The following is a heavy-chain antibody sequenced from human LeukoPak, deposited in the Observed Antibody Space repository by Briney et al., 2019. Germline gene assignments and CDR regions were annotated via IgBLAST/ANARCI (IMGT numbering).Heavy chain of an antibody. Sequence: PSETLSLTCTVSGGSISSGGYYWSWIRQPPGKGLEWIGYIYHSGSTYYNPSLKSRVTISVDRSKNQFSLKLSSVTAADTAVYYCARVPTLATDIWFDSWGQGTLVTVSS. V-gene: IGHV4-30-2*01. D-gene: IGHD2-15*01. CDR2: IYHSGST. CDR1: GGSISSGGYY. CDR3: ARVPTLATDIWFDS. J-gene: IGHJ5*01.